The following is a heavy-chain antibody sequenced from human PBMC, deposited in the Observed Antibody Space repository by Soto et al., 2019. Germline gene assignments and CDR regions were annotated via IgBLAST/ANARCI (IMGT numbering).Heavy chain of an antibody. CDR1: GYSFTSQY. J-gene: IGHJ3*02. V-gene: IGHV1-46*01. Sequence: QVQLVQSGAEVEKPGASVKISCKASGYSFTSQYVHWVRQAPGQGLEWMGIINPNGGSTTYAQKFRGQCPMTRETAKTTTHMEVSRLTPGEPALYFCVRGKWPRPGGGGTEPLDIWGQGTMVTVAS. CDR2: INPNGGST. D-gene: IGHD3-16*01. CDR3: VRGKWPRPGGGGTEPLDI.